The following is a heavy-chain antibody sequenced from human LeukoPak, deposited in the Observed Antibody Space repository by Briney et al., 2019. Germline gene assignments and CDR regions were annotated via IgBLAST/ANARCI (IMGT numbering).Heavy chain of an antibody. CDR2: FDPEDGET. J-gene: IGHJ6*02. D-gene: IGHD1-1*01. Sequence: ASVKVSCKVSGYTLTELSLHWVRPAAAKRVEWMGRFDPEDGETIYARKFQGRVTMTEDTSTDTAYMELSSLRSEDTAVYFCAVSLTTGGYYGMDVWGQGTTVTVSS. CDR1: GYTLTELS. V-gene: IGHV1-24*01. CDR3: AVSLTTGGYYGMDV.